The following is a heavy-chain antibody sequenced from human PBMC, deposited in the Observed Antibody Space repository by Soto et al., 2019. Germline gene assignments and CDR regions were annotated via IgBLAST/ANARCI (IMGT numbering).Heavy chain of an antibody. Sequence: SQTLSLTCAISGDSVSRNSGAWNWIRQSPSRGLEWLGRTYYRSKWYNEYAPSVKSRITINPDTAKNQFALRLKSVTPDDTGVYYCARGNWDDGGYYYGMDVWGQGITVTVSS. CDR3: ARGNWDDGGYYYGMDV. CDR2: TYYRSKWYN. V-gene: IGHV6-1*01. D-gene: IGHD1-1*01. CDR1: GDSVSRNSGA. J-gene: IGHJ6*02.